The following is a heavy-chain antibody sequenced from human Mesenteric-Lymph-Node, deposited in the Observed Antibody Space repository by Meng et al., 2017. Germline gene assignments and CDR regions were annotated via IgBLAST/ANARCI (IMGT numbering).Heavy chain of an antibody. J-gene: IGHJ4*02. D-gene: IGHD6-13*01. Sequence: GGSLRLSCAASGFIFSDYYMSWIRQAPGKGLEWVSHISSSGSAIYYADSVKGRFTISSDNAENSLYLQMNSLRAEDTAVYYCTREGSSPLDYWGQGTLVTVSS. CDR1: GFIFSDYY. CDR3: TREGSSPLDY. CDR2: ISSSGSAI. V-gene: IGHV3-11*04.